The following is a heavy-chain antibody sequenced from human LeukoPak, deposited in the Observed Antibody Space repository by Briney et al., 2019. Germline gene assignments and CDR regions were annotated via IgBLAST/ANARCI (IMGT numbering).Heavy chain of an antibody. Sequence: SVKVSCKASGGTFSSYAISWVRQAPGQGLEWMGRIIPILGIANYAQKFQGRVTITADKSTSTAYMELSSLRSEDTAVYYCARGDILTSTFDYWGQGTLVTVSS. CDR1: GGTFSSYA. V-gene: IGHV1-69*04. CDR2: IIPILGIA. J-gene: IGHJ4*02. CDR3: ARGDILTSTFDY. D-gene: IGHD3-9*01.